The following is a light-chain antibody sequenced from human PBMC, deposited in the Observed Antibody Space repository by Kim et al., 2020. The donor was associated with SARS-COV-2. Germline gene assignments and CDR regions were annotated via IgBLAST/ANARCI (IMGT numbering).Light chain of an antibody. V-gene: IGLV2-14*03. Sequence: GHSITISCTGTSSHVGGYNYVSWYQQHPGKAPKLMIYDVSNRPSGVSNRFSGSKSGNTASLTISGLQAEDEADYYCSSYTSSSTRVFGGGTQLTVL. J-gene: IGLJ3*02. CDR2: DVS. CDR1: SSHVGGYNY. CDR3: SSYTSSSTRV.